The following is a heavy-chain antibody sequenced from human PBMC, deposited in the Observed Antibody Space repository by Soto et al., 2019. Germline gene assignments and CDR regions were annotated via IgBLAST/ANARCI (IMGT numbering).Heavy chain of an antibody. V-gene: IGHV4-61*01. Sequence: SETLSLTCTVSGGSVSSGSYYWSWIRQPPGKGLEWIGYIYYSGSTNYNPSLKSRVTISVDTSKNQFSLKLSSVTAADTAVYYCARDRVSGYDQYGMDVWGQGTTVTVSS. CDR2: IYYSGST. CDR3: ARDRVSGYDQYGMDV. J-gene: IGHJ6*02. D-gene: IGHD1-26*01. CDR1: GGSVSSGSYY.